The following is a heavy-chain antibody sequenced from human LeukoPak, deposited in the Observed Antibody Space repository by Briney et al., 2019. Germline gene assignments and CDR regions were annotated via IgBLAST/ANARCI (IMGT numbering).Heavy chain of an antibody. V-gene: IGHV4-34*09. D-gene: IGHD2-2*01. CDR2: IYYSGST. CDR1: GGSFSGYY. Sequence: SETLSLTCAVYGGSFSGYYWSWIRQPPGKGLEWIGYIYYSGSTYYNPSLKSRVTISVDTSKNQFSLKLSSVTAADTAVYYCARVSIVVVPAATTHYFDYWGQGTLVTVSS. J-gene: IGHJ4*02. CDR3: ARVSIVVVPAATTHYFDY.